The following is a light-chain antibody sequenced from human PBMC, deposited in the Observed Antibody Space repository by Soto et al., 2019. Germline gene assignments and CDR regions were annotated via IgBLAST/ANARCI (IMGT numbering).Light chain of an antibody. Sequence: LTQPPSASGTPGQRVTISCSGSSSNIGSNSVYWYQQLPGTAPKLLIFKNSQRPSGVPDRFSGSKSGTSASLAVSGLRSGDEADYYCAAWDDRLRGFLFGPGTKVTVL. CDR1: SSNIGSNS. J-gene: IGLJ1*01. CDR2: KNS. CDR3: AAWDDRLRGFL. V-gene: IGLV1-47*01.